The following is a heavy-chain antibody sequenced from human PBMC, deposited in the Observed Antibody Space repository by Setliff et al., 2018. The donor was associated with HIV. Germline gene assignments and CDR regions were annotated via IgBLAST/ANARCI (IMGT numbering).Heavy chain of an antibody. CDR1: GGTFSSYG. D-gene: IGHD6-19*01. Sequence: ASVKVSCKASGGTFSSYGINWVRQAPGQGLEWMGWISGYNGNTKYVQKLQGRVTMTTDTSTRTVYMELRSLRHDDTAEYFCARVPYRSAWFSGGHDAFDVWGQGTMVTVSS. V-gene: IGHV1-18*01. CDR2: ISGYNGNT. J-gene: IGHJ3*01. CDR3: ARVPYRSAWFSGGHDAFDV.